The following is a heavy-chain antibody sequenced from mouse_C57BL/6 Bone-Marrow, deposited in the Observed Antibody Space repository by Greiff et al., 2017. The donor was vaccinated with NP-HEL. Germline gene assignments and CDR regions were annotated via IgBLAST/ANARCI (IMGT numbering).Heavy chain of an antibody. J-gene: IGHJ3*01. CDR3: ARWDYYGSQAWFAY. CDR2: IYPGGGYT. D-gene: IGHD1-1*01. CDR1: GYTFTNYW. Sequence: QVQLKESGAELVRPGTSVKMSCKASGYTFTNYWIGWAKQRPGHGLEWIGDIYPGGGYTNYNEKFKGKATLTADKSSSTAYMQFSSLTSEDSAIYYCARWDYYGSQAWFAYWGQGTLVTVSA. V-gene: IGHV1-63*01.